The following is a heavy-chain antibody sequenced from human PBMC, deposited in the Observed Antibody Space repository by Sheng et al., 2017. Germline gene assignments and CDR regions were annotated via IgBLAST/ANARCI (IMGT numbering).Heavy chain of an antibody. CDR2: ISTSGRST. V-gene: IGHV3-23*01. Sequence: EVQLLESGGGLVQPGGSLRLSCAASGFTFSSYAMSWVRQAPGKGLEWISSISTSGRSTYYADSVKGRFTVSRDSAKNTVSLQMNSLRGEDTAVYFCAKETEYSISAFDYWGQGTLV. D-gene: IGHD6-6*01. J-gene: IGHJ4*02. CDR3: AKETEYSISAFDY. CDR1: GFTFSSYA.